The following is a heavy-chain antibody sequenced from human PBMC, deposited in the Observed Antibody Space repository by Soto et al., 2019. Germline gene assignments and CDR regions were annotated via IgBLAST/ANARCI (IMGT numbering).Heavy chain of an antibody. CDR3: ARGTLYYDFWSGHYGTYYYGMDV. D-gene: IGHD3-3*01. CDR1: GYTFTSYA. J-gene: IGHJ6*02. V-gene: IGHV7-4-1*01. CDR2: INTNTGNP. Sequence: ASVKVSCKASGYTFTSYAMNWVRQAPGQGLEWMGWINTNTGNPTYAQGFTGRFVFSLDTSVSTAYLQICSPKAEDTAVYYCARGTLYYDFWSGHYGTYYYGMDVWGQGTTVTVSS.